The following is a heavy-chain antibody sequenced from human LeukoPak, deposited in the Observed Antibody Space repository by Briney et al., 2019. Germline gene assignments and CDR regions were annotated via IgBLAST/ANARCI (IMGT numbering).Heavy chain of an antibody. J-gene: IGHJ3*01. V-gene: IGHV1-2*02. CDR2: INPNNGVT. CDR1: GYTFTDLY. CDR3: ARVQLLSDDVFNV. D-gene: IGHD3-10*01. Sequence: GASVKVSCRASGYTFTDLYIHWLRQAPGQGLEYMGRINPNNGVTNYAQEIQGRVTMTRDTSISTTYMELNSLTSDDTAVYYCARVQLLSDDVFNVWGQGTMVTVSP.